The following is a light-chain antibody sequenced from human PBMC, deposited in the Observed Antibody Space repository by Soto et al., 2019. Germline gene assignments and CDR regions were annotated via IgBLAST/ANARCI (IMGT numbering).Light chain of an antibody. Sequence: QSVLTQPPSASVTPGQRVTISCSGSSSNIGIKTVNWYQQLPGTAPKLVIYSNNQRPSGVPDRFSGSKSGTSASLAISGLQSEDEADYYCSAWDDSLNGRLFGTGTKVTVL. CDR2: SNN. CDR3: SAWDDSLNGRL. V-gene: IGLV1-44*01. J-gene: IGLJ1*01. CDR1: SSNIGIKT.